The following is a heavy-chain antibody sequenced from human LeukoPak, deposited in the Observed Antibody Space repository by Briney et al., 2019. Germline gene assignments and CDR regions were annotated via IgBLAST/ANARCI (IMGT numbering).Heavy chain of an antibody. V-gene: IGHV3-23*01. CDR3: ARLGDYSNKD. J-gene: IGHJ4*02. D-gene: IGHD4-11*01. CDR1: GFTFSSYA. Sequence: GGSLRLSCAASGFTFSSYAMSWVRQAPGKGLEWVSSISGSGGSTYYADSVKGRFTISRDNSKNTMYLQMNGLRAEDTAVYYCARLGDYSNKDWGQGTLVTVSS. CDR2: ISGSGGST.